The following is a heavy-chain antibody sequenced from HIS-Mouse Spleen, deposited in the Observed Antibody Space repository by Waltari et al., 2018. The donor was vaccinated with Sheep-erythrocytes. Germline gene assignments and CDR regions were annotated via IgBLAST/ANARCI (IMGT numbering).Heavy chain of an antibody. V-gene: IGHV1-69*04. CDR1: GGTFSSYA. CDR2: IIPILGIT. Sequence: QVQLVQSGAEVKKPGSSLKVSCKAPGGTFSSYAISWVRQAPGQGLEWMGRIIPILGITNYAQKFQGRVTITADKSTSTAYMELSSLRSEDTAVYYCAQTGATTPHFDYWGQGTLVTVSS. D-gene: IGHD1-26*01. J-gene: IGHJ4*02. CDR3: AQTGATTPHFDY.